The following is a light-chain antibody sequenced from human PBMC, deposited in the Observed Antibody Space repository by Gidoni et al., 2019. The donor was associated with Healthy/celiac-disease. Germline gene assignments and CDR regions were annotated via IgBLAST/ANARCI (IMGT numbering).Light chain of an antibody. CDR3: QQSYSTLLLT. V-gene: IGKV1-39*01. CDR2: AAS. Sequence: DIQMTQSPSSLSASVGDRVTITCRASQSISSYLNWYQQKPGKAPKLLTYAASSLQSGVPSRFSGSGSGTDFTLTISSLQPEDFATYYCQQSYSTLLLTFGGGTKVEIK. CDR1: QSISSY. J-gene: IGKJ4*01.